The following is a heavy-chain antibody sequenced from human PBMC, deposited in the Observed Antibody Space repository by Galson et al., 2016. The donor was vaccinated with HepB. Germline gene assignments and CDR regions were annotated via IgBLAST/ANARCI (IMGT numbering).Heavy chain of an antibody. CDR1: GFTFSSCA. CDR3: AKDRWGYNQPFEY. J-gene: IGHJ4*02. V-gene: IGHV3-23*01. Sequence: SLRLSCAASGFTFSSCAMSWVRQAPGKGLEWVSTVSGSGSNTYYADSVKGRFTISRDNSKNTLYVEMDSLRVEDTAIYYCAKDRWGYNQPFEYWGQGTRVTVSS. D-gene: IGHD1-14*01. CDR2: VSGSGSNT.